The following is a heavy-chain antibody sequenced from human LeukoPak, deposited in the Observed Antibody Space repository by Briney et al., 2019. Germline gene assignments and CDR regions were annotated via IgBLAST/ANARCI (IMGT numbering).Heavy chain of an antibody. CDR1: GFTFSSYW. Sequence: GGSLRLSXAASGFTFSSYWMSWVRQTPGKGPEWLANIKQDGSEKYYVDSVKGRFTISRDNAKNSLYLQMNSLRAEDTAVYYCARTFGRGDVWGKGTTVTVSS. CDR2: IKQDGSEK. CDR3: ARTFGRGDV. J-gene: IGHJ6*04. D-gene: IGHD3-16*01. V-gene: IGHV3-7*01.